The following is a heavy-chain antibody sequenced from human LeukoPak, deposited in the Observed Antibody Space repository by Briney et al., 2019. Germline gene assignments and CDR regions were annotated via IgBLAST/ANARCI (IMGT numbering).Heavy chain of an antibody. J-gene: IGHJ3*02. D-gene: IGHD3-22*01. CDR2: ISGSGGST. CDR3: ARGRDSSGYYAFDI. Sequence: PGGSLRLSCAASGFTFSSYAMSWVRQAPGKGLEWVSAISGSGGSTYYADSVKGRFTISRDNSKNTLYLQMNGLRAEDTAVYYCARGRDSSGYYAFDIWGQGTMVTVSS. CDR1: GFTFSSYA. V-gene: IGHV3-23*01.